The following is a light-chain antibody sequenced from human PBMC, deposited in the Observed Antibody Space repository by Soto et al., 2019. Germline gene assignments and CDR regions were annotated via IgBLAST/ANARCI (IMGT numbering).Light chain of an antibody. CDR2: GAS. V-gene: IGKV1-39*01. CDR3: QQTYCYLS. J-gene: IGKJ4*01. Sequence: DVRMTQSPSSLSASVGDTITITCRASRTINTYLNWFQQKPGEPPRLLIYGASTLHDGVASRFSGRGAGADFTLTSSGLQPEFFASYYCQQTYCYLSFGGGTKV. CDR1: RTINTY.